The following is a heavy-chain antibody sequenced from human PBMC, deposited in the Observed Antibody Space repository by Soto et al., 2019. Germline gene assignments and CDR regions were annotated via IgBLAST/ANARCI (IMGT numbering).Heavy chain of an antibody. Sequence: QVHLVESGGGVVQPGRSLRLSCAASGFTFSNYGMHWVRQAPGKGLEWVAIVSYDGTNRHYGDSVQGRFVISRDNSKNTVYLQMKRLRPEDTAVYYCATGTFPSSESYFQDWGQGTLVTVSS. CDR3: ATGTFPSSESYFQD. V-gene: IGHV3-30*03. CDR2: VSYDGTNR. CDR1: GFTFSNYG. D-gene: IGHD1-1*01. J-gene: IGHJ4*02.